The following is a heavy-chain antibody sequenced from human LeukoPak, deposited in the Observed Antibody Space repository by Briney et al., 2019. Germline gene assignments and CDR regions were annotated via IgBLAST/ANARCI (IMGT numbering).Heavy chain of an antibody. D-gene: IGHD1-26*01. CDR3: AIVAWGAPYCFDY. CDR1: GYTFTSYD. Sequence: GASVKVSCKASGYTFTSYDINWVRQATGQGLEWRGWVNPNSGNTGYAQKFQGRVTMTRNTSISTAYMELSSLRSEDTTVYYCAIVAWGAPYCFDYWGQGTLVTVSS. J-gene: IGHJ4*02. V-gene: IGHV1-8*01. CDR2: VNPNSGNT.